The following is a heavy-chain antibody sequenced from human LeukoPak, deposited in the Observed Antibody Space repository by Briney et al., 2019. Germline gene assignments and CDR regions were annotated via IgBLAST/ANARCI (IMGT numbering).Heavy chain of an antibody. J-gene: IGHJ4*02. CDR3: ARAKTSGYYYGYFDY. Sequence: SETLSLTCTVSGGSISSSSYYWGWIRQPPGKGLEWIGSIYYSGSTYYNPSLKSRVTISVDKSKNQFSLKLSSVTAADTAVYYCARAKTSGYYYGYFDYWGQGTLVTVSS. V-gene: IGHV4-39*07. CDR2: IYYSGST. CDR1: GGSISSSSYY. D-gene: IGHD3-22*01.